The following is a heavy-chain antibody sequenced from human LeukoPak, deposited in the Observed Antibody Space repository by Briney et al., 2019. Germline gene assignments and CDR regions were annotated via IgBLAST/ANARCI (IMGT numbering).Heavy chain of an antibody. J-gene: IGHJ3*02. Sequence: PSETLSLTCTVSGGSISSYYWSWIRQPAGKGLEWIGRIYTSGSTNYNPSLKSRVTISVDTSKNQFSLKLSSVTAADTAVYYCARDDTAMARDAFNIWGQGTMVTVSS. CDR1: GGSISSYY. V-gene: IGHV4-4*07. D-gene: IGHD5-18*01. CDR2: IYTSGST. CDR3: ARDDTAMARDAFNI.